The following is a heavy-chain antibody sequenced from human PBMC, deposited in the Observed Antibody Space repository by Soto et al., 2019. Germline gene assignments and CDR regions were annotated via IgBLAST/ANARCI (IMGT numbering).Heavy chain of an antibody. J-gene: IGHJ4*02. CDR3: ARTGAY. CDR1: GFSLTTSGVD. D-gene: IGHD1-26*01. Sequence: QITLKESGPPLVKPTQTLTLTCTFSGFSLTTSGVDVGWIRQPPGKALEWLAMISWNDDKRYSPSLKSRLTITKDTSKNQVVLTMTNMDPVDTAAYYCARTGAYWGQGILVTVSS. V-gene: IGHV2-5*01. CDR2: ISWNDDK.